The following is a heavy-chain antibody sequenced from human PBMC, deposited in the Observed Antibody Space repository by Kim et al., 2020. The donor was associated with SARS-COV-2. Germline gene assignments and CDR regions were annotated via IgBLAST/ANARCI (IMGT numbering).Heavy chain of an antibody. Sequence: LKSRVTISVDTSKNQFSLKLSSVTAADTAVYYCARDHPLNYGGKKTPFDYWGQGTLVTVSS. V-gene: IGHV4-31*02. D-gene: IGHD4-17*01. CDR3: ARDHPLNYGGKKTPFDY. J-gene: IGHJ4*02.